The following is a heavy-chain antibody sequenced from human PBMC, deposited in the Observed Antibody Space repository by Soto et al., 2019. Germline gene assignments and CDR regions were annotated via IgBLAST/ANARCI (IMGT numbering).Heavy chain of an antibody. Sequence: GESLKISCKGSGYNVPSYWIGWVRQMPGKGLEWMGIIYPRDSDTRYSPSFQGQVTISADKSISTAYLQWSSLKASDTAMYYCVRKPDNWNPFDNWGQGTLVTVSS. J-gene: IGHJ4*02. D-gene: IGHD1-20*01. CDR1: GYNVPSYW. V-gene: IGHV5-51*01. CDR2: IYPRDSDT. CDR3: VRKPDNWNPFDN.